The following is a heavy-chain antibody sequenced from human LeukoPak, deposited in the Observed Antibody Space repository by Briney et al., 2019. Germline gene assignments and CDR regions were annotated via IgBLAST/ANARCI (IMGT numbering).Heavy chain of an antibody. J-gene: IGHJ4*02. CDR2: IKQDGSEK. D-gene: IGHD5-18*01. V-gene: IGHV3-7*01. Sequence: PGGSLRLSCAASGFIFSGYWMTWARQVPGKGLEWVANIKQDGSEKYYVDSVKGRFTISRDNAKKSLYLHMNSLRAEDTAVYYCASPGSVGDTGMPDYWGQGTLVTVSS. CDR1: GFIFSGYW. CDR3: ASPGSVGDTGMPDY.